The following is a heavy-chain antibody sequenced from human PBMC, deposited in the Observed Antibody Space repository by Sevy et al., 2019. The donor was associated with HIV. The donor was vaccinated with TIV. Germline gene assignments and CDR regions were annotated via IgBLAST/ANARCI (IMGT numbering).Heavy chain of an antibody. CDR3: ARGENDDEFFQY. CDR2: TSYDGSHK. V-gene: IGHV3-30*04. J-gene: IGHJ1*01. Sequence: GGSLRLSCTVSGFIFSNFAMHWVRQAPAKGLEWVAVTSYDGSHKYYADSVKDRFTVSRGNSRNILSLEMNSLRRDDTAVYYCARGENDDEFFQYWGQGTLVTVSS. D-gene: IGHD1-26*01. CDR1: GFIFSNFA.